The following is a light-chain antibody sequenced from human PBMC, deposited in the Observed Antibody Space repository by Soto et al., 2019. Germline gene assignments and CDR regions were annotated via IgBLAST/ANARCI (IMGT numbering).Light chain of an antibody. V-gene: IGKV1-5*03. CDR1: WSIRSF. J-gene: IGKJ1*01. CDR3: QQYNSYPWT. Sequence: DIRMSQCPSTLSASXGDRVTIASRTRWSIRSFLAGYQQKPGLAPKLXXSKASTLESVGPSKFSCSGSGTAFTLTISSRQPEDFATYYGQQYNSYPWTFGQGTKVDIK. CDR2: KAS.